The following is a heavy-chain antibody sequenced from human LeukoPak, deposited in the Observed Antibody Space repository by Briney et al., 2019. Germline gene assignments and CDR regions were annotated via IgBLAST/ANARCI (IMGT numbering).Heavy chain of an antibody. CDR2: IRSKAYGETT. J-gene: IGHJ3*02. Sequence: GRSLRLSCTASGFTFGDYAMSWFRQAPGKGLEWVGFIRSKAYGETTEYAAPVKGRFTISRDDSKSIAYLQMNSLKTEDTAVYYCTRSVAGMVGAFDIWGQGTMVTVSS. CDR3: TRSVAGMVGAFDI. D-gene: IGHD6-19*01. CDR1: GFTFGDYA. V-gene: IGHV3-49*03.